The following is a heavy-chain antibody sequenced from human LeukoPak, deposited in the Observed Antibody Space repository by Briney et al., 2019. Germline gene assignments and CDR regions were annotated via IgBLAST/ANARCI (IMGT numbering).Heavy chain of an antibody. CDR1: GLVFSNFA. D-gene: IGHD2-8*01. V-gene: IGHV3-30*04. CDR2: ISYNGINK. Sequence: GRSLRLSCAVSGLVFSNFAMLWVRQAPGRGRGWVAVISYNGINKYYADSVKGRFTISRDNSKNTLYLQMNSLRAEDTAEYYCAKDVPVRAGRCYWFHPWGQGTLVTVSS. J-gene: IGHJ5*02. CDR3: AKDVPVRAGRCYWFHP.